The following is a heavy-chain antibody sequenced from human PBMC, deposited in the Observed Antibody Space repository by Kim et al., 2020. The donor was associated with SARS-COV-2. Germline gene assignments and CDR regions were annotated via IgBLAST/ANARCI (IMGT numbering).Heavy chain of an antibody. CDR1: GFTFSNYW. V-gene: IGHV3-7*01. D-gene: IGHD2-21*01. CDR2: IKQDGSEK. Sequence: GGSLRLSCTASGFTFSNYWMTWVRQAPGKGLEWVANIKQDGSEKDYVDSVKGRFTISRDNAKNSLYLQMNSLRAEDTAVYYCARGLWSFDYWGQGTLVT. J-gene: IGHJ4*02. CDR3: ARGLWSFDY.